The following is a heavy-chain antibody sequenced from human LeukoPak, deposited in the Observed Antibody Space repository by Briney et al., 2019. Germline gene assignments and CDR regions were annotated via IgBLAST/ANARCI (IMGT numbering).Heavy chain of an antibody. Sequence: SETLSLTRTVSGGSISSSSYYWGWIRQPPGKGLEWIGSIYYSGSTYYNPSLKSRVTISVDTSKNQFSLKLSSVTAADTAVYYCARHDYGSGYNDAFDIWGQGTMVTVSS. D-gene: IGHD3-10*01. CDR3: ARHDYGSGYNDAFDI. CDR1: GGSISSSSYY. J-gene: IGHJ3*02. V-gene: IGHV4-39*01. CDR2: IYYSGST.